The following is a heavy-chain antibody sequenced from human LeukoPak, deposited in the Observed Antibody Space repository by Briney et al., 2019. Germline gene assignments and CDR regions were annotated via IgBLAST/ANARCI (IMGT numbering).Heavy chain of an antibody. D-gene: IGHD1-26*01. CDR1: GFTFSTYW. V-gene: IGHV3-7*01. CDR2: IRPDGSEK. Sequence: AGGSLRLSCAASGFTFSTYWMSWVRQAPGKGLEWVANIRPDGSEKYYVDSVKGRLTISRDNAKNSLSLQMNSLRGDDTAVYYCARAGPPGVSGSYSTSYDYWGQGTLVTVSS. CDR3: ARAGPPGVSGSYSTSYDY. J-gene: IGHJ4*02.